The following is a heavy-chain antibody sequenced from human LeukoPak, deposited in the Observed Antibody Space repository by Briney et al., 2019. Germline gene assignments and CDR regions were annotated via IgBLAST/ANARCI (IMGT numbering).Heavy chain of an antibody. CDR2: IFYSGNT. V-gene: IGHV4-39*01. Sequence: SETLSLTCTVSDGSINSSSYHWGWIRQHPGKGLEWIGSIFYSGNTYDNPSLKSRVTISVDTSKNQFSLKMKTVTAADTAVYYCARSEIDDYSRYWGQGTPVIVSS. CDR1: DGSINSSSYH. J-gene: IGHJ4*02. CDR3: ARSEIDDYSRY. D-gene: IGHD3-16*01.